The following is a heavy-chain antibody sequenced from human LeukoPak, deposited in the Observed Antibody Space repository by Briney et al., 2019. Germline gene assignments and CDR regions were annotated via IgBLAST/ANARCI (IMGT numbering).Heavy chain of an antibody. Sequence: PGGSLRLSCAASGFTFSDYYMSWIRQAPGKGLEWVAFIRYDGSNKYYADSVKGRFTISRDNSKNTLYLQINSLRAEDTAVYFCAKESTGSTSLDYWGQGTLVTVSS. CDR3: AKESTGSTSLDY. V-gene: IGHV3-30*02. J-gene: IGHJ4*02. CDR2: IRYDGSNK. D-gene: IGHD1-7*01. CDR1: GFTFSDYY.